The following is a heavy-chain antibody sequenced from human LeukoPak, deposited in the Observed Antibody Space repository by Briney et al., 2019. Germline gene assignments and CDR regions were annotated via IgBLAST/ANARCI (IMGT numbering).Heavy chain of an antibody. CDR1: GFTFSSYA. CDR3: ANLGLDCGGDCHPRYFDY. CDR2: ISGSGGST. V-gene: IGHV3-23*01. J-gene: IGHJ4*02. D-gene: IGHD2-21*02. Sequence: GGSLRLSCAASGFTFSSYAMSWVRQAPGKGLEWVSAISGSGGSTYYADSVKGRFTISRDNSKNTLYLQMNSLRAEDTAVYYCANLGLDCGGDCHPRYFDYWGQGTLVTVSS.